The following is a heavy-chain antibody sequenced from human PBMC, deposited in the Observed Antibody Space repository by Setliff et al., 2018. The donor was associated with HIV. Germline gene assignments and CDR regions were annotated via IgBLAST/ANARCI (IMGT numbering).Heavy chain of an antibody. V-gene: IGHV3-48*01. CDR3: ASSGSGSYMDV. J-gene: IGHJ6*03. Sequence: AGGSLRLSCAASGFTFSDCSMNWVRQAPGKGLEWISYITSTGSTIFYADSVKGRFTISRDNDKNSVHLQMTSLRAEDTAVYYCASSGSGSYMDVWGKGTTVTVSS. CDR2: ITSTGSTI. CDR1: GFTFSDCS. D-gene: IGHD3-10*01.